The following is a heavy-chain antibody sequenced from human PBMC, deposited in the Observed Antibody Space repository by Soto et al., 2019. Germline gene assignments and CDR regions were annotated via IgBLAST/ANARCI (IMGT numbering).Heavy chain of an antibody. J-gene: IGHJ5*02. CDR3: AREKSDLELFNWLDP. CDR1: GYSFTTYW. V-gene: IGHV5-10-1*01. Sequence: PGESLKISCEASGYSFTTYWISWVRQMPGKGLEWMGAIDPRDSYTKYSPSFQGHVTISVDKSISTAYLQWNSLKASDTAISYCAREKSDLELFNWLDPWGQGTLVTVSS. CDR2: IDPRDSYT. D-gene: IGHD1-7*01.